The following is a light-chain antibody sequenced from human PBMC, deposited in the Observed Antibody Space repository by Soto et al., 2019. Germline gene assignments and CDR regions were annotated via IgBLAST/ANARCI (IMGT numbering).Light chain of an antibody. V-gene: IGKV1-39*01. CDR1: QPIGNY. CDR3: RQTHAVPRS. Sequence: DVQMTQSPSSLSASVGDRVTIACRASQPIGNYLNWYQQKPGEAPNVLIFAASSLRSGVPSRFSGSGYGTGFNLALNILHPEDSATYSWRQTHAVPRSSGQPTRL. CDR2: AAS. J-gene: IGKJ5*01.